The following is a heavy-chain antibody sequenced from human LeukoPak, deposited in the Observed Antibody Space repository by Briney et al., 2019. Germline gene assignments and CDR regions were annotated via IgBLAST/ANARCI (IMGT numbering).Heavy chain of an antibody. V-gene: IGHV3-7*01. CDR1: GFIIISYR. Sequence: GESLRLSCAASGFIIISYRMSWVRQAPGKGLEWVANIKQDGSEKYYVDSVKGRFTISRDNAKNSLYLQMSRLRAEDTAVYYCARVRDGYKPPKLSSYYYMDVWGKGTTVTISS. CDR3: ARVRDGYKPPKLSSYYYMDV. CDR2: IKQDGSEK. D-gene: IGHD5-24*01. J-gene: IGHJ6*03.